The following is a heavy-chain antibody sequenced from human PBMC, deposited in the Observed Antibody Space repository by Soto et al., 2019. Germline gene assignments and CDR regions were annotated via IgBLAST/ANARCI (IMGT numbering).Heavy chain of an antibody. CDR1: GGSMSSGGYA. J-gene: IGHJ6*02. CDR3: ARDYYGMDV. V-gene: IGHV4-30-2*06. CDR2: TYQSGSA. Sequence: PLSLTCTVAGGSMSSGGYAWTWLRQSPGKGLEWIGYTYQSGSAFYNPSLKSRVTISVDRSKNQFSLNLTSVTAADTAVYYCARDYYGMDVWGQGTTVTVSS.